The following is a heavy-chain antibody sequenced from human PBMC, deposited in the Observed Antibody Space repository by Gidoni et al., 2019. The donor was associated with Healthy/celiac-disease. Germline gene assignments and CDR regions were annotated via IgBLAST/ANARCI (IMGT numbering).Heavy chain of an antibody. D-gene: IGHD1-26*01. CDR1: VFTFSSYS. Sequence: EVQLVESGGGLVKPGGCLRLSWAASVFTFSSYSMNWVRQAPGKGLEWVSSISSSSSYIYYADSVNGRFTISRDNAKNSMYLQMNSLRAEDTAVYYCARDRGRAWGQGTLVTVSS. J-gene: IGHJ5*02. CDR2: ISSSSSYI. CDR3: ARDRGRA. V-gene: IGHV3-21*01.